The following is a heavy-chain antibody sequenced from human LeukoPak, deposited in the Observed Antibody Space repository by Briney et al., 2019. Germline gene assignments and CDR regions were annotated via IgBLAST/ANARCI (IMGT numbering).Heavy chain of an antibody. J-gene: IGHJ6*03. CDR3: ARAGYSYGGNYYYMDV. Sequence: PSETLSLTCTVSGGSISSYYWSSIRQPPGKGLEWIGYIYYSGSTNYNPSLKSRVTISVDTSKNQFSLKLSSVTAADTAVYYCARAGYSYGGNYYYMDVWGKGTTVTVSS. CDR1: GGSISSYY. V-gene: IGHV4-59*08. D-gene: IGHD5-18*01. CDR2: IYYSGST.